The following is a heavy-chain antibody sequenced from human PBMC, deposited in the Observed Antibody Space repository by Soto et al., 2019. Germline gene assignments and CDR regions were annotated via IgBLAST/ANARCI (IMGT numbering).Heavy chain of an antibody. CDR1: GFDFGGYA. CDR2: ISAGGST. Sequence: PGGSLRLSCSASGFDFGGYAMSWVRQPPGKGLEWVSVISAGGSTYYADSVKGRFTVSRANSKNTLYLQMNSLRAEDTAVYYCANVPIWCSSTSCYTEGFDYWGQGTLVTVSS. CDR3: ANVPIWCSSTSCYTEGFDY. J-gene: IGHJ4*02. D-gene: IGHD2-2*02. V-gene: IGHV3-23*01.